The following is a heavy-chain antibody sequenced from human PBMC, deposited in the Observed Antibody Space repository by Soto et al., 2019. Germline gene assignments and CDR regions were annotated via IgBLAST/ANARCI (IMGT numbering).Heavy chain of an antibody. V-gene: IGHV3-15*01. J-gene: IGHJ4*02. Sequence: GGSLRLSCAASGFTFSNAWMSWVRQAPGKGLEWVGRIKSKTDGGTTDYAAHVKGRFTIARDDSKNTLYLQMNSLKTEDTAVYYCTTEHSSSWYRPFDYWGQGTLVTVSS. CDR1: GFTFSNAW. D-gene: IGHD6-13*01. CDR2: IKSKTDGGTT. CDR3: TTEHSSSWYRPFDY.